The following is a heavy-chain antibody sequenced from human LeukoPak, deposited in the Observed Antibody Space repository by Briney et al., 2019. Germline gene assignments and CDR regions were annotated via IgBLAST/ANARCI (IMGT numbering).Heavy chain of an antibody. Sequence: GASVKVSCKASGYTFTSYGISWVRQAPGQGLEWMGWISAYNGNTTYAQKLQGRVTMTTDTSTSTAYMELRSLRSDDTAVYYCATSPGLAYCGGDCYSVDYWGQGTLVTVSS. CDR1: GYTFTSYG. CDR2: ISAYNGNT. CDR3: ATSPGLAYCGGDCYSVDY. V-gene: IGHV1-18*01. J-gene: IGHJ4*02. D-gene: IGHD2-21*01.